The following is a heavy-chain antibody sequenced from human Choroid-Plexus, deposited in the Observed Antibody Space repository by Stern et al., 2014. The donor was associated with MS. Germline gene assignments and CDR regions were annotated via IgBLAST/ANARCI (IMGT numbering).Heavy chain of an antibody. J-gene: IGHJ4*02. Sequence: VQLVESGGGVAQPGRPLILSCAASGFTFSNFGMHWVRQAPGKGLEWVALISYDGSDKYYAAAVKGRFPILRENSKNTLYMHMNSLRAEDTAVYYCAKDRQWSTYFFDYWGQGSLVTVSS. V-gene: IGHV3-30*18. CDR3: AKDRQWSTYFFDY. CDR2: ISYDGSDK. D-gene: IGHD2-15*01. CDR1: GFTFSNFG.